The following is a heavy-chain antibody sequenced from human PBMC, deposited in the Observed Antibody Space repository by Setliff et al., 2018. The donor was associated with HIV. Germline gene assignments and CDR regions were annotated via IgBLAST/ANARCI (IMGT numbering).Heavy chain of an antibody. CDR3: ARDKAVNSWSGYYTPTYMDV. CDR2: ISFDGKSK. J-gene: IGHJ6*03. CDR1: GFTLSSYA. D-gene: IGHD3-3*01. V-gene: IGHV3-30*04. Sequence: SGGSLRLSCAASGFTLSSYAIHCVRQAPGRGLEWVAVISFDGKSKYYADSVRGRFTISRDDSKNTLYLQMNSLRAEDTAVYYCARDKAVNSWSGYYTPTYMDVWGKGTMVTVSS.